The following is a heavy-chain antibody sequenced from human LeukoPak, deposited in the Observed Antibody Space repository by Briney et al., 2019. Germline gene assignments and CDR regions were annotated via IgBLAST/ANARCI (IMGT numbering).Heavy chain of an antibody. J-gene: IGHJ4*02. V-gene: IGHV3-66*01. D-gene: IGHD3-22*01. CDR2: IYSGGST. CDR1: GFTFSSYW. CDR3: ARGPYDNSGYRFDY. Sequence: GGSLRLSCAASGFTFSSYWMHWVRQAPGKGLVWVSVIYSGGSTYYADSVKGRFTISRDNSKNTLYLQMNSLRAEDTAVYYCARGPYDNSGYRFDYWGQGTLVTVSS.